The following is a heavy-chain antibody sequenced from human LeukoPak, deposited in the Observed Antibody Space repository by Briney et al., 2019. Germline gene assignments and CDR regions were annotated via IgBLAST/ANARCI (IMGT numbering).Heavy chain of an antibody. V-gene: IGHV4-59*08. CDR1: GGSISRYY. D-gene: IGHD6-13*01. Sequence: SETLSLTCTVSGGSISRYYWNWIRQPPGKGLEWIGYIFYTGSSNYNPSLKSRVTISVDTSKNQLSLKVNSVTAADTAVYYCARQRRQLSWHYFDYWGLGTLVTASS. CDR3: ARQRRQLSWHYFDY. CDR2: IFYTGSS. J-gene: IGHJ4*02.